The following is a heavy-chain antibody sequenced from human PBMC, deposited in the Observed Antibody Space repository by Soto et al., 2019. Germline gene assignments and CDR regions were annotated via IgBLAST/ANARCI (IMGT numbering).Heavy chain of an antibody. D-gene: IGHD2-2*01. CDR2: IWYDGSNK. CDR1: GFTFSSYG. J-gene: IGHJ3*02. CDR3: AIDSGRYCSSTSCHGGAFDI. Sequence: GGSLRLSCAASGFTFSSYGMHWVRQAPGKGLEWVAVIWYDGSNKYYADSVKGRFTISRDNAKNSLYLQMNSLRAEDTAVYYCAIDSGRYCSSTSCHGGAFDIWGQGTMVTVSS. V-gene: IGHV3-33*01.